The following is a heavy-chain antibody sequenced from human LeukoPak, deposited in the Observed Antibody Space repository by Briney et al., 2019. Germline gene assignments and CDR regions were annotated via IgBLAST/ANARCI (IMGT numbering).Heavy chain of an antibody. CDR2: INPKSGDT. Sequence: RASVKVSCKASGYSFTGFYMYWVRQAPGQGLEWMGWINPKSGDTKSAQKFQGRVSLTRDTSISTAYMELTRLGSDDTAVYYCARRRGGYDSFTAKGWFDPWGQGTLVTVSS. CDR3: ARRRGGYDSFTAKGWFDP. CDR1: GYSFTGFY. J-gene: IGHJ5*02. V-gene: IGHV1-2*02. D-gene: IGHD3-9*01.